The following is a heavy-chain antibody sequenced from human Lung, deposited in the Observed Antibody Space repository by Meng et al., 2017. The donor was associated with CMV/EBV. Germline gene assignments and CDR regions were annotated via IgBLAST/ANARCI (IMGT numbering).Heavy chain of an antibody. D-gene: IGHD2-21*01. CDR1: GFTFSSYS. Sequence: GESLKISCAASGFTFSSYSMNWVRQAPGKGLEWVSSISSSGTYIYYADSVTGRFTISRDNAQNSLYLQMNSLRAEDTAVYYCARDVSPRSSAYFAIYYFYALDVXGQGXTVTVSS. CDR2: ISSSGTYI. CDR3: ARDVSPRSSAYFAIYYFYALDV. V-gene: IGHV3-21*01. J-gene: IGHJ6*02.